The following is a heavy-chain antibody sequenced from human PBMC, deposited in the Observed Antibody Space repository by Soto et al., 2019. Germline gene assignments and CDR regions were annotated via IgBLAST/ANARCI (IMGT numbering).Heavy chain of an antibody. J-gene: IGHJ4*02. D-gene: IGHD3-22*01. CDR1: GYSFAIYW. Sequence: PGGALELSWNGSGYSFAIYWIGLVRQMPGKGLEWMGIIYPGDSDTRYSPSFQGQVTISADKSISTAYLPWSSLKASATAMYYCARLYYSESGGSYGADWGQGTLVTFSS. CDR3: ARLYYSESGGSYGAD. V-gene: IGHV5-51*01. CDR2: IYPGDSDT.